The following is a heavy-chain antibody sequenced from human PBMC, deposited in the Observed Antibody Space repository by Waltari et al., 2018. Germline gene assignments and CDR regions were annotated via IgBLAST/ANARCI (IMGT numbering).Heavy chain of an antibody. CDR3: ATVTPALRYFDWLPYYFDY. CDR2: FDPEEGET. D-gene: IGHD3-9*01. J-gene: IGHJ4*02. CDR1: GYTLTELS. V-gene: IGHV1-24*01. Sequence: QVQLVQSGAEVKKPGASVKVSCKVSGYTLTELSMHWVRQAPGKGLEWMGGFDPEEGETIDAQKFQGRVTMTEDTSTDTAYMELSSLRSEDTAVYYCATVTPALRYFDWLPYYFDYWGQGTLVTVSS.